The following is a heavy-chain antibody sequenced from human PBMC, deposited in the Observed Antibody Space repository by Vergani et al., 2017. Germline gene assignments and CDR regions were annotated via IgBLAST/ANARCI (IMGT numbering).Heavy chain of an antibody. CDR2: IKQDGSEK. D-gene: IGHD3-10*01. CDR3: ARDRRSXARRFGEYYYGMDV. Sequence: EVQLVESGGGLVQPGGSLRLSCAASGFTFSSYWMSWVRQAPGKGLEWVANIKQDGSEKYYVDSVKGRFTISRDNAKNSLYLQMNSLRAEDTAVYYCARDRRSXARRFGEYYYGMDVWGQGTTVTVSS. J-gene: IGHJ6*02. CDR1: GFTFSSYW. V-gene: IGHV3-7*01.